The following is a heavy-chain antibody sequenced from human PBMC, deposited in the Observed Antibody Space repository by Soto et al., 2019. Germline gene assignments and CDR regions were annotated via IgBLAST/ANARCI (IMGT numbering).Heavy chain of an antibody. V-gene: IGHV3-23*01. CDR2: ISGSGGST. J-gene: IGHJ1*01. CDR1: GFTFSSYA. D-gene: IGHD6-19*01. CDR3: AKDHSSGWYFQH. Sequence: EVQLLESGGGLVQPGGSLRLSCAASGFTFSSYAMSWVRQAPGKGLEWVSAISGSGGSTYYADSVKGRFTISRDNSKNTLYLQKNSLRAEDTAVYYCAKDHSSGWYFQHWGQGTLVTVSS.